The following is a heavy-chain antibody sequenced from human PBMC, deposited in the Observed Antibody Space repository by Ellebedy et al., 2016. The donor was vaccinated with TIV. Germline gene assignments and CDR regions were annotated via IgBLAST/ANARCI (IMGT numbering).Heavy chain of an antibody. D-gene: IGHD3-10*01. CDR1: GFTFSLNW. V-gene: IGHV3-30*03. J-gene: IGHJ4*02. CDR3: ARAVIGKEDFDY. CDR2: ISHDGRTK. Sequence: GESLKISCAASGFTFSLNWMYWVRQAPGKGLEWVAVISHDGRTKYYADSVKGRFTISRDNSKNTLYLQMNSLTTEDTAVYYCARAVIGKEDFDYWGQGSLVSVSS.